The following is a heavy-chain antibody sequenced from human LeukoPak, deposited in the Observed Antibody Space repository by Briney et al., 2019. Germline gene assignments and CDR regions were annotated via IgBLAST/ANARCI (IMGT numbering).Heavy chain of an antibody. D-gene: IGHD3-10*01. CDR2: IRYDGSNK. J-gene: IGHJ5*02. CDR1: GFTFSSYG. V-gene: IGHV3-30*02. CDR3: ARQSLLWFGELFNWFDP. Sequence: GGSLRLSCAASGFTFSSYGMHWVRQAPGKGLEWVAFIRYDGSNKYYADSVKGRFTISRDNSKNTLYLQMNSLRAEDTAVYYCARQSLLWFGELFNWFDPWGQGTLVTVSS.